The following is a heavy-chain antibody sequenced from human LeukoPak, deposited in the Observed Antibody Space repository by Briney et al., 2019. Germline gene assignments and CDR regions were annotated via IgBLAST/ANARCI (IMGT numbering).Heavy chain of an antibody. J-gene: IGHJ4*02. CDR1: GFTFSDYY. V-gene: IGHV3-53*01. D-gene: IGHD3-22*01. CDR2: LYSGGTT. Sequence: GGSLRLSCAASGFTFSDYYMSWVRQAPGKGLEWVSVLYSGGTTYYADSVKGRFTISRDNSKNTLYLQMNTLRAEDTAVYYCAGRYDSSGYPLHWGQGTLVTVSS. CDR3: AGRYDSSGYPLH.